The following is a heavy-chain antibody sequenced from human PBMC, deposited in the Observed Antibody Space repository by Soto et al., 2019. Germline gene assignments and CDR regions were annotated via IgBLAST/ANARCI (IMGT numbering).Heavy chain of an antibody. Sequence: PSETLSLTCTVSGGSIGSFYWSWIRQPPGGTLEWIGYIYASGTTTYNPSLESRVTMSVDMPNNEFSLDLTSVTAADTAVYYCARSHSLDGSLYHYYFDFWGQGTLVTVSS. CDR2: IYASGTT. J-gene: IGHJ4*02. V-gene: IGHV4-59*01. CDR1: GGSIGSFY. D-gene: IGHD2-15*01. CDR3: ARSHSLDGSLYHYYFDF.